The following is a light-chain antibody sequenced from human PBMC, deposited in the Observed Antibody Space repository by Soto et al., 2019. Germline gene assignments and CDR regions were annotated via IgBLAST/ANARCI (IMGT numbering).Light chain of an antibody. J-gene: IGKJ1*01. Sequence: VLTQSPGTLSLSPGERATLSFRASQSFTSRSLAWYQQKPGLAPRLLISGASNRAAGIPDRFSGSGSGTDFTLTISRLEPEDFAVYYCQQYDSSPRTFGQGTKVDIK. CDR1: QSFTSRS. CDR3: QQYDSSPRT. V-gene: IGKV3-20*01. CDR2: GAS.